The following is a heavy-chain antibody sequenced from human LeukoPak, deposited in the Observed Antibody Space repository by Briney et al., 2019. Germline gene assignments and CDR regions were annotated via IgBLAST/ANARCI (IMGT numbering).Heavy chain of an antibody. CDR3: ANLLRAGRCSSTSCYKGLAGFDP. CDR1: GGSFSGYY. CDR2: INHSGST. Sequence: SETLSLTCAVYGGSFSGYYWSWIRQPPGKGLEWIGEINHSGSTNYNPSLKSRVTISVDTSKNQFSLKLSSVTAADTAVYYCANLLRAGRCSSTSCYKGLAGFDPWGQGTLVTVSS. J-gene: IGHJ5*02. D-gene: IGHD2-2*02. V-gene: IGHV4-34*01.